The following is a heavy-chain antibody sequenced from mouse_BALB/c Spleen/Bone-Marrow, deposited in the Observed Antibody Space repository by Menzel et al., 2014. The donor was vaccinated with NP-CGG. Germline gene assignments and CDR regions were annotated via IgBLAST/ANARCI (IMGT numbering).Heavy chain of an antibody. Sequence: LQQSGSELVRPGASVKLSCKDSGYTFTSYWMHWAKQRPGQGLEWIGNIYPGSGSTNYDEKFKSKATLTVDTSSSTAHMQLSSLTSEDSAVYYCTRSLVRRDHYYAMDYWGQGTSVPVSS. J-gene: IGHJ4*01. CDR1: GYTFTSYW. CDR3: TRSLVRRDHYYAMDY. V-gene: IGHV1S22*01. CDR2: IYPGSGST. D-gene: IGHD2-14*01.